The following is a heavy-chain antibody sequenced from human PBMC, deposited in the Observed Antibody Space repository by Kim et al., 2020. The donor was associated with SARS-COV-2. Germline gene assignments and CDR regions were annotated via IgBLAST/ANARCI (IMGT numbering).Heavy chain of an antibody. Sequence: GGSLRLSCAASGFTFDDYTMHWVRQAPGKGLEWVSLISWDGGSTYYADSVKGRFTISRDNSKNSLYLQMNSLRTEDTALYYCAKDLSPYCGGDCYSPFDYWGQGTLVTVSS. J-gene: IGHJ4*02. CDR3: AKDLSPYCGGDCYSPFDY. V-gene: IGHV3-43*01. CDR1: GFTFDDYT. D-gene: IGHD2-21*02. CDR2: ISWDGGST.